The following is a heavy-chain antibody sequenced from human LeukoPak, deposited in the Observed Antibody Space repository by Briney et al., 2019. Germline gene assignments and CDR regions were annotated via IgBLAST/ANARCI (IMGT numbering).Heavy chain of an antibody. J-gene: IGHJ4*02. V-gene: IGHV3-23*01. CDR2: ISGSGGST. CDR3: AKRRDWYPGGLDY. Sequence: GGSLRLSCAASGFTFSSYAMSWVRQAPGKGLEWVSAISGSGGSTYYADSVKGRFTISRDNSKNTLYLQRNSLRAEDTAVYYCAKRRDWYPGGLDYWGQGTLVTVSS. D-gene: IGHD6-19*01. CDR1: GFTFSSYA.